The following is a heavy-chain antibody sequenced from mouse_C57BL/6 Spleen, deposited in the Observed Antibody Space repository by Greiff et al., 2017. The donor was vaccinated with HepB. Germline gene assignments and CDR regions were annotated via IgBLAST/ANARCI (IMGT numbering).Heavy chain of an antibody. CDR3: TRSANWSTWFAY. V-gene: IGHV1-15*01. CDR2: IDPETGGT. CDR1: GYTFTDYE. Sequence: QVQLQQSGAELVRPGASVTLSCKASGYTFTDYEMHWVKQTPVHGLEWIGAIDPETGGTAYNQKFKGKAILTADKSSSTAYMELRSLTSEDSAVYYCTRSANWSTWFAYWGQGTLVTVSA. D-gene: IGHD4-1*01. J-gene: IGHJ3*01.